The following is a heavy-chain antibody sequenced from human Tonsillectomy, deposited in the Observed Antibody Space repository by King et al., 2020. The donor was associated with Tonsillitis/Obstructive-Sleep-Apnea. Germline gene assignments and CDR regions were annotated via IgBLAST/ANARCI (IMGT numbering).Heavy chain of an antibody. CDR1: GFTFNHYA. CDR2: IWYDGTNK. V-gene: IGHV3-33*01. D-gene: IGHD2-2*01. CDR3: ARDQALGYCSTTSCSQIDY. J-gene: IGHJ4*02. Sequence: VQLVESGGGVVQPGRSLTLSCAASGFTFNHYATHWVRQAPGKGLEWVAVIWYDGTNKYYADSVKGRFTISRDNSKNTLYLQMNSLRAEDTAVYYCARDQALGYCSTTSCSQIDYWGQGTLDTISS.